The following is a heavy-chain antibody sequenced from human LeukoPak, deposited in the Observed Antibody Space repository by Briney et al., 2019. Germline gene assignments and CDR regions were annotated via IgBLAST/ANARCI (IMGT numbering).Heavy chain of an antibody. D-gene: IGHD3-22*01. V-gene: IGHV4-39*01. Sequence: SETLSLTCTVSGGSISSSSYYWGWIRQPPGKGLEWIGSIYYSGSTYYNPSLKSRVTISVDTSKNQFSLKLSSVTAADTAVYYCARGARTKYYYDSSGYYAGSPTFDYWGQGTLVTVSS. CDR2: IYYSGST. J-gene: IGHJ4*02. CDR1: GGSISSSSYY. CDR3: ARGARTKYYYDSSGYYAGSPTFDY.